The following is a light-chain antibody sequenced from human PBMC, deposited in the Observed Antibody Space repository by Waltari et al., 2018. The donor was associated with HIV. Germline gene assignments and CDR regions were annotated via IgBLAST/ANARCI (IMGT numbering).Light chain of an antibody. CDR2: SAS. J-gene: IGKJ2*01. V-gene: IGKV3-15*01. CDR3: QQYNNRPPST. CDR1: ESVRSN. Sequence: EIVMTQSPATLSVSPGERATLSCRATESVRSNLAWYQQKPCQAPRLLIYSASNRASGVPARFSGSGSGTDFTLTISSLQSEDFAVYYCQQYNNRPPSTFGQGIKLEI.